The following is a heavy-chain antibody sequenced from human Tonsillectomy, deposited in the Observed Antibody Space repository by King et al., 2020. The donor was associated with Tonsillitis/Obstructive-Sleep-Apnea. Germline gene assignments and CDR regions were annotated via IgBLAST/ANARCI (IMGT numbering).Heavy chain of an antibody. CDR2: ISSSGST. Sequence: QLQESGPGLVKPSETLSLTCTVSGGSISGYYWSWIRQPPGKGLEWIGYISSSGSTKYSPSLRSRVTISLDTSKNQFSLRLSSVTTADTAVYYCARSKGSGSYFDSWGLGTLVTVSS. CDR1: GGSISGYY. J-gene: IGHJ4*02. D-gene: IGHD3-10*01. V-gene: IGHV4-59*01. CDR3: ARSKGSGSYFDS.